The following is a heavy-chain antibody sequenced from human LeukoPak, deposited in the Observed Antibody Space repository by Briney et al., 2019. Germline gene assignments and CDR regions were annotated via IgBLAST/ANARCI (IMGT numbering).Heavy chain of an antibody. V-gene: IGHV3-7*03. CDR2: IKEDGTET. D-gene: IGHD3-22*01. CDR3: ARGTYYYDSSGYYGALDY. Sequence: GGSLRLSCAASGFIFSSYWMSWVRQAPGKGLEWVASIKEDGTETYYVDSVKGRFTITRDNAKNSLYLQMNSLRAEDTAVYYCARGTYYYDSSGYYGALDYWGQEPWSPSPQ. J-gene: IGHJ4*01. CDR1: GFIFSSYW.